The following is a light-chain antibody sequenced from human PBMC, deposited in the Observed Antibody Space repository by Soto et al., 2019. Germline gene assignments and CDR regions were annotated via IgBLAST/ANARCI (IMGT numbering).Light chain of an antibody. Sequence: EVVMAQSPVTLSVSPGDGAALSCRASQSVGSNLAWYQQKPGQAPRLLIYGASTRATGIPARFSGSGSGTEFTLTISSLQSEDFAVYYCQQYNNWHRTFGQGTKVDIK. CDR3: QQYNNWHRT. CDR2: GAS. CDR1: QSVGSN. V-gene: IGKV3-15*01. J-gene: IGKJ1*01.